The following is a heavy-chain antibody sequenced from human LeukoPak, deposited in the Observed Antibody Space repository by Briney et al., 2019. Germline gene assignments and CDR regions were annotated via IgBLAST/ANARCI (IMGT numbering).Heavy chain of an antibody. Sequence: SETLSLTCTVSGGSISSGAYYWSWIRQPAGKGLEWIGRVYTSGSTNYNPSLKSRVTISVDTSKNQFSLKLSSVTAADTAVYYCARDRTAAHAFDYWGQGTLVTVSS. CDR1: GGSISSGAYY. CDR3: ARDRTAAHAFDY. D-gene: IGHD2-21*02. CDR2: VYTSGST. V-gene: IGHV4-61*02. J-gene: IGHJ4*02.